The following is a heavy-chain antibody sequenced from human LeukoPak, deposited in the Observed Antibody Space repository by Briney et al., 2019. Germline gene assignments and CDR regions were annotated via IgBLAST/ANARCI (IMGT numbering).Heavy chain of an antibody. CDR1: GYTFTGYY. D-gene: IGHD3-9*01. V-gene: IGHV1-2*02. CDR3: ARESGYFDWSDIDY. J-gene: IGHJ4*02. CDR2: INPNSGGT. Sequence: ASVKVSCKASGYTFTGYYMHWVRQAPGQGLEWMGWINPNSGGTNYAQKFQGRVTMTRDTPISTAYMELSRLRSDDTAVYYCARESGYFDWSDIDYWGQGTLVTVSS.